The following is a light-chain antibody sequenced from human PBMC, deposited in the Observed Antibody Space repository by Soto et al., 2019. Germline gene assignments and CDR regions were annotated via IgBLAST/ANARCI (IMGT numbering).Light chain of an antibody. V-gene: IGLV2-14*01. CDR2: EVS. Sequence: QSALTQPASVSGSPGQSITISCTGTSSDVGGYNYVSWYQQHPGKAPKPMIYEVSNRPSGVSNRFSGSKSGNTASLTISGFQTEDEADYYRSSYTSNRTLVFGGGTQHTVL. CDR1: SSDVGGYNY. J-gene: IGLJ3*02. CDR3: SSYTSNRTLV.